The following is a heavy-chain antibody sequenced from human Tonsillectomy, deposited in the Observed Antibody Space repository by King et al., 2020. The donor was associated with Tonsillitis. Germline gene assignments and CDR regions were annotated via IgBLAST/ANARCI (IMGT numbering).Heavy chain of an antibody. D-gene: IGHD6-13*01. CDR3: ARGPEEEQQLVGDWCDP. J-gene: IGHJ5*02. V-gene: IGHV4-34*01. Sequence: VQLQQWGAGLLKPSETLSLTCAVYGGSFSGYYWRWIRQPPGKGLEWIGEINHSGSTNYNPSLKSRVTISVDTSKNQFSVKVRSVTAADTAVYYCARGPEEEQQLVGDWCDPWGQGTLVTVSS. CDR1: GGSFSGYY. CDR2: INHSGST.